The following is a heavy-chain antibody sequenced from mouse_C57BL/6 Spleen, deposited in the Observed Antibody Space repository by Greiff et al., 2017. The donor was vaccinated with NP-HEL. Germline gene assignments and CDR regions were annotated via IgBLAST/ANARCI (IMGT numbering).Heavy chain of an antibody. D-gene: IGHD1-1*01. CDR1: GYTFTSYW. J-gene: IGHJ3*01. Sequence: QVQLQQPGAELVRPGSSVKLSCKASGYTFTSYWMHWVKQRPIQGLEWIGKIDPSDSDTDYNQKFPDKATLTADKSSSTAYMQLSSLTSEDSAVYYCARCGSSAGFAYWGQGTLVTVSA. CDR2: IDPSDSDT. CDR3: ARCGSSAGFAY. V-gene: IGHV1-52*01.